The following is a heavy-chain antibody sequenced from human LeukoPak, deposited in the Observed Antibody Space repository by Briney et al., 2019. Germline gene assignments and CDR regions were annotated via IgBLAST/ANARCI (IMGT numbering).Heavy chain of an antibody. CDR1: GYTFTSYD. CDR3: ARDPSYDFWSGYPFDY. J-gene: IGHJ4*02. CDR2: ISAYNGNT. Sequence: GASVKVSCKASGYTFTSYDINWVRQATGQGLEWMGWISAYNGNTNYAQKLQGRVTMTTDTSTSTAYMELRSLRSDDTAVYYCARDPSYDFWSGYPFDYWGQGTLVTVSS. V-gene: IGHV1-18*01. D-gene: IGHD3-3*01.